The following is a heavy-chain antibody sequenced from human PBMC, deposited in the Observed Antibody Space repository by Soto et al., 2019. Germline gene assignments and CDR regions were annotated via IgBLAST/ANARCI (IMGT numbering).Heavy chain of an antibody. CDR3: AKVNPHCSSTSCYRIYYYGMDV. J-gene: IGHJ6*02. D-gene: IGHD2-2*02. CDR1: GFTFSSYG. CDR2: ISYDGSNK. V-gene: IGHV3-30*18. Sequence: QVQLVESGGGVVQPGRSLRLSCAASGFTFSSYGMHWVRQAPGKGLEWVAVISYDGSNKYYADSVKGRFTISRDNSKNTLYLQMNSLRAEDTAVYYCAKVNPHCSSTSCYRIYYYGMDVWGQGTTVTVSS.